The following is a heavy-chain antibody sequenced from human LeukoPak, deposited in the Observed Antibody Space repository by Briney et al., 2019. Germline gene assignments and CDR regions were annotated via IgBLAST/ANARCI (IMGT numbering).Heavy chain of an antibody. V-gene: IGHV1-69*02. D-gene: IGHD6-13*01. Sequence: GASVKVSCKASGYNFNSYYVHWVRQAPGQGLEWMGRIIPILGIANYAQKFQGRVTITADKSTSTAYMELSSLRSEDTAVYYCASPRSSSWWGGSNYWGQGTLVTVSS. CDR1: GYNFNSYY. CDR2: IIPILGIA. CDR3: ASPRSSSWWGGSNY. J-gene: IGHJ4*02.